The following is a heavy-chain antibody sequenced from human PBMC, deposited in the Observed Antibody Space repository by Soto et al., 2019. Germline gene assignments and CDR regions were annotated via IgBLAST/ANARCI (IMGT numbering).Heavy chain of an antibody. CDR3: ARGRASGSYYLLDS. V-gene: IGHV1-8*01. CDR1: GDTFTTYD. J-gene: IGHJ4*02. D-gene: IGHD3-10*01. Sequence: GXSVNVSCQASGDTFTTYDINGVRQATGHGLEWMGWINPNSGNIGYAQRFQGRVTMTRDTAIRTAYMEVSSLRSDDTAVYYCARGRASGSYYLLDSWGQGTLVTVSS. CDR2: INPNSGNI.